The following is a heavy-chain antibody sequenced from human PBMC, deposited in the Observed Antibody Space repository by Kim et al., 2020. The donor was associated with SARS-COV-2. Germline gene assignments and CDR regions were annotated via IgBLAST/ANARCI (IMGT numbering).Heavy chain of an antibody. CDR3: AGGSAPPAYYYYYGMDV. CDR1: GFTFSSYG. CDR2: IWYDGSNK. V-gene: IGHV3-33*01. Sequence: GGSLRLSCAASGFTFSSYGMHWVRQAPGKGLEWVAVIWYDGSNKYYADSVKGRFTISRDNSKNTLYLQMNSLRAEDTAVYYCAGGSAPPAYYYYYGMDVWGQGTTVTVSS. J-gene: IGHJ6*02.